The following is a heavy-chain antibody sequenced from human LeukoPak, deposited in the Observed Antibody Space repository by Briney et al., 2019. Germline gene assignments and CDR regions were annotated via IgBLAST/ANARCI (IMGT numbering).Heavy chain of an antibody. CDR2: ISADGANT. CDR3: VYYDSSGYYYGRLRY. CDR1: AFTFSSHA. V-gene: IGHV3-23*01. D-gene: IGHD3-22*01. J-gene: IGHJ4*02. Sequence: GGSLRLSCAASAFTFSSHAMNWVRQTPGKRLEWVSGISADGANTLYADSVEGRFTISRDNSKNTLYLHMRSLRAEDAAMYFCVYYDSSGYYYGRLRYWGQGTPVTVSS.